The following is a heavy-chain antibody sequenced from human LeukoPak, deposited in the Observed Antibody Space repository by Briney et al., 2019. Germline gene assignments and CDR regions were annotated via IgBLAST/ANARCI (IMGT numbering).Heavy chain of an antibody. J-gene: IGHJ4*02. CDR1: GGSFSAYY. CDR3: ARAIYKSTGTYGY. D-gene: IGHD1-1*01. V-gene: IGHV4-34*01. CDR2: INHSGST. Sequence: SETLSLTCAVYGGSFSAYYWSWFRLPPGKGLDWIGEINHSGSTNYNPSLKSRVTISVDTSKNQFSLKLTSVTAADTAVYYCARAIYKSTGTYGYWGQGTLVTVSS.